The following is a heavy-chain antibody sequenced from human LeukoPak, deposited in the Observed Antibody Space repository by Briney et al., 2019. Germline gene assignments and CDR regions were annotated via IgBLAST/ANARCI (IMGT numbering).Heavy chain of an antibody. Sequence: GTSLRLSCAASGFTFSTYAIHWVRQTPGKGLECVADISYNGGTKHFADSVRGRFTISRDNSKNTVSLQRNSLRDDDAAVYFSARAPGGGQMDYWGQGTLVTVSS. CDR3: ARAPGGGQMDY. J-gene: IGHJ4*02. V-gene: IGHV3-30*04. CDR2: ISYNGGTK. CDR1: GFTFSTYA. D-gene: IGHD3-10*01.